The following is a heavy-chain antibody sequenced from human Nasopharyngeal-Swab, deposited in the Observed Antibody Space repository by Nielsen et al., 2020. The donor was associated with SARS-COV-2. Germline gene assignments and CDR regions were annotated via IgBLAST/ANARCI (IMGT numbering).Heavy chain of an antibody. CDR3: ARRGRGGGDHDAFDI. CDR1: GFSLSTSGMC. Sequence: SGPTLVKPTQTLTLTCTFSGFSLSTSGMCVSWIRQPPGKALEWLALIDWDDDKYYSTSLKTRLTISKDTSKNQVVLTMTNMDPVDTATYYCARRGRGGGDHDAFDIWGQGTMVTVSS. V-gene: IGHV2-70*01. J-gene: IGHJ3*02. D-gene: IGHD2-21*02. CDR2: IDWDDDK.